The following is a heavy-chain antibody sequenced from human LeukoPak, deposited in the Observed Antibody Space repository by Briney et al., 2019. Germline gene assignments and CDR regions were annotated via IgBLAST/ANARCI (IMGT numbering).Heavy chain of an antibody. V-gene: IGHV3-33*01. J-gene: IGHJ4*02. CDR2: IWYDGSNK. D-gene: IGHD6-6*01. CDR1: GLTFSSYG. Sequence: GGSLRLSCAASGLTFSSYGMHWVRQAPGKGLEWVAVIWYDGSNKYYADSVKGRFTISRDNSKNTLYLQMNSLRAEDTAVYYCARDLQQLGGVDYWGQGTLVTVSS. CDR3: ARDLQQLGGVDY.